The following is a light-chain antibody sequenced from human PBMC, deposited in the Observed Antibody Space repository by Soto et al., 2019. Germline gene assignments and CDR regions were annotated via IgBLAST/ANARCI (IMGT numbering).Light chain of an antibody. J-gene: IGLJ1*01. Sequence: QSVLTQPPSASGTPGQRVTISCSGSSSNIGSNTVNWYQQLPGTAPKLLIYSNNQRPSGVPARFSGSKSGTSASLAISGLQYDDEDDYYCAAWDDSLNGYVFGTGTKVTVL. V-gene: IGLV1-44*01. CDR3: AAWDDSLNGYV. CDR2: SNN. CDR1: SSNIGSNT.